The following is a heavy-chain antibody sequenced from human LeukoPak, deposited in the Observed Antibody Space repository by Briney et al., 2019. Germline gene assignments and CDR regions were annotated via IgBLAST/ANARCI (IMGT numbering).Heavy chain of an antibody. J-gene: IGHJ4*02. D-gene: IGHD6-13*01. CDR3: AKGGRAAAGTYFDY. Sequence: GGSLRLSCAAYGFTFSSYWMSWVRQAPGTGLEWVANIKQDGSEKYYVDSVKGRFTISRDNAKNSLYLQMNSLRAEDTAVYYCAKGGRAAAGTYFDYWGQGTLVTVSS. V-gene: IGHV3-7*03. CDR2: IKQDGSEK. CDR1: GFTFSSYW.